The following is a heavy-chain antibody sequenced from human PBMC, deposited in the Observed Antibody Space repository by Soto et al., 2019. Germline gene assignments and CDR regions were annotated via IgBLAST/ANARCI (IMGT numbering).Heavy chain of an antibody. D-gene: IGHD2-2*01. V-gene: IGHV4-34*01. CDR2: INHSGST. CDR3: ARVGTVVVPAAISRYYYYMDV. Sequence: PSETLSLTCAVYGGTFSGYYWSWIRQPPGKGLEWIGEINHSGSTNYNPSLKSRVTISVDTSKNQFSLKLSSVTAADTAVYYCARVGTVVVPAAISRYYYYMDVWGKGTTVTVSS. CDR1: GGTFSGYY. J-gene: IGHJ6*03.